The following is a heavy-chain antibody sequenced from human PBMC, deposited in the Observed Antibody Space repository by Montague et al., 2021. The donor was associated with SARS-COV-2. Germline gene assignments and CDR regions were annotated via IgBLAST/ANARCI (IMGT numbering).Heavy chain of an antibody. CDR1: GGSISSSSYY. CDR3: ARQEPIVVVVAAARGWFDP. Sequence: SETLSLTCTVSGGSISSSSYYWGWIRRPPGKGLEWIGSIYYSGSTYYNPSLKSRVTISVDTSKNQFSLKLSSVTAADTAVYYCARQEPIVVVVAAARGWFDPWGQGTLVTVSS. D-gene: IGHD2-15*01. J-gene: IGHJ5*02. CDR2: IYYSGST. V-gene: IGHV4-39*01.